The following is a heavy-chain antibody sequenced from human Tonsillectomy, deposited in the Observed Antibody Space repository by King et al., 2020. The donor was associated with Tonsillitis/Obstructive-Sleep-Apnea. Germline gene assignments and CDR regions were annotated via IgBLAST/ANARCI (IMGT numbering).Heavy chain of an antibody. CDR2: INHSGST. D-gene: IGHD1-1*01. J-gene: IGHJ6*03. Sequence: VQLQQWGAGLLKPSETLSLTCAVYGGSFSGYYWSWIRQPPGKGLEWIGEINHSGSTNYNPSLKSRVTISVDTSKNQFSLTLSSVTAADTAVYYCARKRSLYYYMDVWGKGTTVTVSS. V-gene: IGHV4-34*01. CDR3: ARKRSLYYYMDV. CDR1: GGSFSGYY.